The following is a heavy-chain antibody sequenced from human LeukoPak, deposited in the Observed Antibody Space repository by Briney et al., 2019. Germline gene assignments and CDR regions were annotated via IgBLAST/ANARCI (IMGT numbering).Heavy chain of an antibody. J-gene: IGHJ6*03. Sequence: ASVKVSCKASGYTFTGYYMHWVRQAPGQGLEWMGRINPNSGGTNYAQKFQGRVTMTRDTSISTAYMELSRLRSDDTAVYYCAARGGFGELISTYYYYYYYMDVWGKGTTVTVSS. D-gene: IGHD3-10*01. CDR3: AARGGFGELISTYYYYYYYMDV. CDR2: INPNSGGT. CDR1: GYTFTGYY. V-gene: IGHV1-2*06.